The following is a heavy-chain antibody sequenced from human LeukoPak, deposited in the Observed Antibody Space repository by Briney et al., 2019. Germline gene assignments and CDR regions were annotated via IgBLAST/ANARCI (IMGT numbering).Heavy chain of an antibody. V-gene: IGHV3-23*01. J-gene: IGHJ5*02. Sequence: PGGSLRLSCAASGFTVSTSYMSWVRQAPGKGLEWVAAIDGSGGRSYYADSVKKARFTISRDNSKNTLYLQINSLLPEDTAIYYCAKAPMAGTQWYDPWGQGTLVIVSS. CDR2: IDGSGGRS. CDR1: GFTVSTSY. D-gene: IGHD6-19*01. CDR3: AKAPMAGTQWYDP.